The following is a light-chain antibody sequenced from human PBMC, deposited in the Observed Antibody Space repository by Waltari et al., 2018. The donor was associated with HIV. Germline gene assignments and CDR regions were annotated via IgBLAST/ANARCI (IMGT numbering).Light chain of an antibody. CDR1: QSVSSN. CDR2: GAS. CDR3: QQYNNWPPYT. Sequence: EIVMTQSPATLSVSPGERATLSCRSSQSVSSNLAWYQQKPGQPPRLLIYGASTRATCIPARFIGSGSGTEFTLTISSLQSEDYAVYYCQQYNNWPPYTFGQGTKLEIK. V-gene: IGKV3-15*01. J-gene: IGKJ2*01.